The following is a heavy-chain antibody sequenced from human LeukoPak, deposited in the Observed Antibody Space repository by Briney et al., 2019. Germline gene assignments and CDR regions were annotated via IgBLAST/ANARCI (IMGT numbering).Heavy chain of an antibody. Sequence: ASVTVSCKASGYTFTSYGISWVRQAPGQGLEWMGWISANDGNTDYPQKLQGRVTMTTDTSTSTAYMELRSLRSDDTAVYYCARESHVTREDYWGQGTLVTVSS. D-gene: IGHD3-10*01. CDR2: ISANDGNT. J-gene: IGHJ4*02. CDR1: GYTFTSYG. CDR3: ARESHVTREDY. V-gene: IGHV1-18*01.